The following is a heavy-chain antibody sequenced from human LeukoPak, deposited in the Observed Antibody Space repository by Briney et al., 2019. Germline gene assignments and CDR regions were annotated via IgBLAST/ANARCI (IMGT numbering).Heavy chain of an antibody. CDR1: GFIFNKYA. V-gene: IGHV3-30*18. Sequence: GGSLRLSCAASGFIFNKYAMRWVRQAPGKGLEWVAVIASDGRDKHHADSVKGRFTISRDNSKNIVYLQMNSLRPEDTAIYFCAKDLQIGAAVYYFDYWGQGTLVTVSS. J-gene: IGHJ4*02. CDR2: IASDGRDK. CDR3: AKDLQIGAAVYYFDY. D-gene: IGHD6-13*01.